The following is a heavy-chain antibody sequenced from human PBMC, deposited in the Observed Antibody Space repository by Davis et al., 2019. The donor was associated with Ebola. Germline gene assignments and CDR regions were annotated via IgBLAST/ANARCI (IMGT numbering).Heavy chain of an antibody. CDR1: GGSISSSNW. D-gene: IGHD3-16*01. J-gene: IGHJ6*02. Sequence: MPGGSLRLSCAVSGGSISSSNWWRRVRQPPGKGLEWIGYIYHSGSTYYNPSLKSRVTILVDRSKNQFSLKLSSVTAADTAVYYCARVTGRLGLYVWGQGTTVTVSS. CDR2: IYHSGST. V-gene: IGHV4-4*02. CDR3: ARVTGRLGLYV.